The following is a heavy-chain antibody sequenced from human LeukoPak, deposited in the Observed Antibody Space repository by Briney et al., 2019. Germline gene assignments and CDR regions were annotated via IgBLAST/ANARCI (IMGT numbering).Heavy chain of an antibody. CDR3: ARDFLPRYSSGWYNYYYGMDV. J-gene: IGHJ6*02. CDR1: GFTFSTYW. CDR2: IKQDGSEK. D-gene: IGHD6-19*01. Sequence: GGSLRLSCAASGFTFSTYWMSWVRQAPGKGLEWVANIKQDGSEKYYVDSVKGRFTISRDNAKNSLYLQMNSLRAEDTAVYYCARDFLPRYSSGWYNYYYGMDVWGQGTTVTVSS. V-gene: IGHV3-7*01.